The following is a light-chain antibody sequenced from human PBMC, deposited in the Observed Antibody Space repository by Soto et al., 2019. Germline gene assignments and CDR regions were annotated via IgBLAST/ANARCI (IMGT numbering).Light chain of an antibody. Sequence: EIVLTQSPGTLSLSPGERATLSCRASQSVSSSYLAWYQQKPGQAPRLLIYGASSRATGIPDRSSGSGSGSHFTLTISRLEPEDFAVYYCQQYGSSPPITFGQGTRLEIK. CDR1: QSVSSSY. V-gene: IGKV3-20*01. J-gene: IGKJ5*01. CDR3: QQYGSSPPIT. CDR2: GAS.